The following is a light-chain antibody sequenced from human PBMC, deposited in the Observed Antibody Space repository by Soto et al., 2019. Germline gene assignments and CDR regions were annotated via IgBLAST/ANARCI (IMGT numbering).Light chain of an antibody. V-gene: IGLV2-14*01. Sequence: QSALTQPASVSGSPGQSITISCTGTSSDVGGYNYVSWYQQHPGKAPKLMIYDVSNRPSGVSNRFSGSKSGNTASLTNSGLQAEDEADYYCSSYTSSSTPLYVFGTGTKVTVL. J-gene: IGLJ1*01. CDR3: SSYTSSSTPLYV. CDR1: SSDVGGYNY. CDR2: DVS.